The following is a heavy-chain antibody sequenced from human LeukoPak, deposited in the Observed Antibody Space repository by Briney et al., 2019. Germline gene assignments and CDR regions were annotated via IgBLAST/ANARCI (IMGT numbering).Heavy chain of an antibody. Sequence: GGSLRLSCAASGFTFSSYGMHWVRQAPGEGLEWVAVIWYDGSNKYYADSVKGRFTISRDNSKNTLYLQMNSLRAEDTAVYYCARDLSEHYYYGSGSSLDYWGQGTLVTVSS. V-gene: IGHV3-33*01. D-gene: IGHD3-10*01. CDR1: GFTFSSYG. CDR3: ARDLSEHYYYGSGSSLDY. J-gene: IGHJ4*02. CDR2: IWYDGSNK.